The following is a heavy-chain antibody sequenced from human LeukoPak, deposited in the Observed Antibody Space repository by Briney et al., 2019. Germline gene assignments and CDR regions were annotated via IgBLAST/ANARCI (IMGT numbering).Heavy chain of an antibody. CDR1: GFILSNCA. Sequence: GGSLRLSCAASGFILSNCAMTWVRQAPGKGLEWVSGIDTKGTRTYYADSVKGRFTISRDNSKNTLFLQMNSLRAEDTAVYYCVKEVVATIPPLWGQGTLVTASS. CDR2: IDTKGTRT. V-gene: IGHV3-23*01. J-gene: IGHJ4*02. CDR3: VKEVVATIPPL. D-gene: IGHD5-12*01.